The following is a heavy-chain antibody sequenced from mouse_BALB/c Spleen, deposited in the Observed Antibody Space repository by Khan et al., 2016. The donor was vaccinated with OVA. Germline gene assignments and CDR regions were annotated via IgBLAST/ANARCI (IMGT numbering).Heavy chain of an antibody. Sequence: EVQLQESGPGLVKPSQPLSLTCTVTGYSITSDYAWNWIRQFPGNKLEWMGFISYSGNTNYNPSLKSRISITRDTSKNPFFLQLNSVTTEDTATYYCARVYGGDFDYWGQGTTLTVSS. V-gene: IGHV3-2*02. J-gene: IGHJ2*01. D-gene: IGHD1-1*02. CDR1: GYSITSDYA. CDR3: ARVYGGDFDY. CDR2: ISYSGNT.